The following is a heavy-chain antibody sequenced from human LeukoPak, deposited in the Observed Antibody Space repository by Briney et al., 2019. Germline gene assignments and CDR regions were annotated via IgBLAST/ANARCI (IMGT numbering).Heavy chain of an antibody. D-gene: IGHD3-22*01. J-gene: IGHJ4*02. V-gene: IGHV3-30*03. CDR3: AREYASGYYRTFDY. CDR2: ISYDGSNK. CDR1: GFTFSSYG. Sequence: GRSLRLSCAASGFTFSSYGMHWVRQAPGKGLEWVAVISYDGSNKYYADSVKGRFTISRDNSKDTLYLQMNSLRADDLAVYYCAREYASGYYRTFDYWGQGTVVTVSS.